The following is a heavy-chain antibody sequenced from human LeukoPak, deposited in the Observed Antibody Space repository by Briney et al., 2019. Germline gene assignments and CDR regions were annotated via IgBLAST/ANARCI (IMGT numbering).Heavy chain of an antibody. D-gene: IGHD1-26*01. CDR3: ARGGGVVGATTWNY. J-gene: IGHJ4*02. CDR1: GGSMSYYY. Sequence: SETLSLTCTVSGGSMSYYYWSWIRRSPGKGLEWIGYIYYSGSTDYNPSLKSRVTISIDTSKNQFSLKLSSVTAADTAVYYCARGGGVVGATTWNYWGQGSLVTVSS. V-gene: IGHV4-59*01. CDR2: IYYSGST.